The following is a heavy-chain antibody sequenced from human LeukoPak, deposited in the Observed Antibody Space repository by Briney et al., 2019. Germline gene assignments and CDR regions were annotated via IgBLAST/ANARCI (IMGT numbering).Heavy chain of an antibody. CDR3: ARGGLYSSSSSDY. J-gene: IGHJ4*02. CDR2: INTDGSST. V-gene: IGHV3-74*01. D-gene: IGHD6-6*01. Sequence: GGSLRLSCVASGFTFSTYWMQWVRQAPGKGLVRVSRINTDGSSTNYADSVKGRFTISRDNAKNTLHLQLNSLRAEDTAVYYCARGGLYSSSSSDYWGQGTLVTVSS. CDR1: GFTFSTYW.